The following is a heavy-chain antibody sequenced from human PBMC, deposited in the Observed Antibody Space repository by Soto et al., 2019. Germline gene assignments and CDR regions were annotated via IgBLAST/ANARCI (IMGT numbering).Heavy chain of an antibody. CDR1: GGTFSSYA. Sequence: ASVKVSCKASGGTFSSYAISWVRQAPGQGLEWMGGIIPIFGTANYAQKFQGRVTITADESTSTAYMELSSLRSEDTAVYYCARDHVVQNVRSVVVAATPRHYFDYWGQGTLVTVSS. CDR2: IIPIFGTA. CDR3: ARDHVVQNVRSVVVAATPRHYFDY. J-gene: IGHJ4*02. D-gene: IGHD2-15*01. V-gene: IGHV1-69*13.